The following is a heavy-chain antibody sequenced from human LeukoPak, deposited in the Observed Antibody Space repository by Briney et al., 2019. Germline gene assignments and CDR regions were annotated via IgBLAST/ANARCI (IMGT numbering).Heavy chain of an antibody. Sequence: GGSLRLSCAASGFTFDDYAMHWVRQAPGKGLEWVSGISWNSGSIGYADSVKGRFTISRDNAKNSLYLQMNSLRAEDTALYYCAKEAESHPAPFDYWGQGTLVTVSS. CDR2: ISWNSGSI. D-gene: IGHD6-19*01. J-gene: IGHJ4*02. V-gene: IGHV3-9*01. CDR3: AKEAESHPAPFDY. CDR1: GFTFDDYA.